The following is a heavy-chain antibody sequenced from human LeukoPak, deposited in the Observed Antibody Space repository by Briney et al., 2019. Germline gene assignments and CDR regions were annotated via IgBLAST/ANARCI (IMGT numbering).Heavy chain of an antibody. CDR1: GGSISSYY. D-gene: IGHD3-10*01. CDR2: IYYSGST. Sequence: KSSETLSLTCTVSGGSISSYYWSWIRQPPGKGLEWIGYIYYSGSTNYNPSLKSRVTISVDTSKNQFSLKLSSVTAADTAVYYCARALGGSGSYYNDETIRAPGYYFDYWGQGTLVTVSS. V-gene: IGHV4-59*01. J-gene: IGHJ4*02. CDR3: ARALGGSGSYYNDETIRAPGYYFDY.